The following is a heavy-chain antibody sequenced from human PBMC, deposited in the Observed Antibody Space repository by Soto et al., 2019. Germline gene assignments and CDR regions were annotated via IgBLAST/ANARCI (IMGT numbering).Heavy chain of an antibody. J-gene: IGHJ4*02. CDR1: GGSFSGYY. CDR3: ASSGGLQQLARDFDY. Sequence: SETLSLTCAVYGGSFSGYYWSWIRQPPGKGLEWIGEINHSGSTNYNPSLKSRVTISVDTSKNQFSLKLSSVTAADTAVYYCASSGGLQQLARDFDYWGQGTLVTVSS. CDR2: INHSGST. D-gene: IGHD6-13*01. V-gene: IGHV4-34*01.